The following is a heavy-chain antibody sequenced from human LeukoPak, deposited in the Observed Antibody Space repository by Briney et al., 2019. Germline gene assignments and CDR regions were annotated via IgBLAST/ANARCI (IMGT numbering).Heavy chain of an antibody. V-gene: IGHV3-73*01. J-gene: IGHJ4*02. CDR2: IRSKANSYAT. D-gene: IGHD2-2*01. CDR1: GFTFRGSA. CDR3: TRLDCSSTSCSDY. Sequence: PGGSLRLSCAASGFTFRGSAMHWVRQASGKGLEWVGRIRSKANSYATAYAASVKGRFTISRDDSKNTAYLQMNSLKTEDTAVYYCTRLDCSSTSCSDYWGQGTLVTVSS.